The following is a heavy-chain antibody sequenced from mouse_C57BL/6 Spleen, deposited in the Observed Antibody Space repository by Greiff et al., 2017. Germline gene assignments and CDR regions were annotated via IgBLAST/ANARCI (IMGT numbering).Heavy chain of an antibody. J-gene: IGHJ1*03. CDR2: IRHTANGYTT. Sequence: EVMLVESGGGLVQPGGSLSLSCAASGFTFTDYYMSWVRQPPGKALEWLGFIRHTANGYTTEYSASVKGRFTISRDNSQSILYLKMHALRAEDSATYYCGRGGRGWYFDVWGTGTTVTVSA. V-gene: IGHV7-3*01. CDR1: GFTFTDYY. CDR3: GRGGRGWYFDV.